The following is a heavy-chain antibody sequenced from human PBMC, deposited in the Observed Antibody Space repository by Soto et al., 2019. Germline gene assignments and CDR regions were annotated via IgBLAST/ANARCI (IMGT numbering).Heavy chain of an antibody. CDR3: ARGYSSSWYPGTSFDY. Sequence: SETLSLTCAVSGYSISSGYYWGWIRQPPGKGLEWIGSIYHSGSTYYNPSLKSRVTISVDTSKNQFSLKLSSVTAADTAVYYCARGYSSSWYPGTSFDYWGQGTLVTVSS. V-gene: IGHV4-38-2*01. J-gene: IGHJ4*02. D-gene: IGHD6-13*01. CDR2: IYHSGST. CDR1: GYSISSGYY.